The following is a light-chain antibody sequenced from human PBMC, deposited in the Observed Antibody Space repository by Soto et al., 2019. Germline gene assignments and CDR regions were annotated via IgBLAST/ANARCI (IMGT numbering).Light chain of an antibody. CDR3: QQYGTSRT. V-gene: IGKV3-20*01. CDR1: QSVSSSY. Sequence: EIVLTQSPGTLSLSPGERATLSCRASQSVSSSYLAWNQQKPGQPPRLLIYGASSRATGIPDRFSGSGSGTDFTLTISRLEPEDFAVYYCQQYGTSRTFGQGTKVEIK. CDR2: GAS. J-gene: IGKJ1*01.